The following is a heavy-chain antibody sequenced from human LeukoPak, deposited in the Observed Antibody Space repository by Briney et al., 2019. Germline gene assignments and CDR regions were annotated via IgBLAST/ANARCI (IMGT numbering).Heavy chain of an antibody. CDR3: ARVARWIYSNYGVWFDP. Sequence: SSETLSLTCAVYGGSFSGYSWSWIRQPPGKGLEWIGEINHSVRTNYNPSLKSRVTISVDTSKNQFSLKLTSVTAADTAVYYCARVARWIYSNYGVWFDPWGQGTLVTVSS. D-gene: IGHD4-11*01. V-gene: IGHV4-34*01. CDR2: INHSVRT. CDR1: GGSFSGYS. J-gene: IGHJ5*02.